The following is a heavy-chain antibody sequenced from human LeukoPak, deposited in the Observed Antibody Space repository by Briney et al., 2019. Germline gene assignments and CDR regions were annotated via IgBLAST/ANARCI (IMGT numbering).Heavy chain of an antibody. J-gene: IGHJ5*02. V-gene: IGHV3-21*01. CDR2: INSSSSYI. Sequence: GGSLRLSCAASGFTFSSYCMHWVRQAPGKGLAWVSSINSSSSYIHYADSVKGGFTISRDNAKNSLYLQMNSLRAEDTAVYYCASNTMVRGVNKRFDPWGQGTLVTVSS. CDR1: GFTFSSYC. CDR3: ASNTMVRGVNKRFDP. D-gene: IGHD3-10*01.